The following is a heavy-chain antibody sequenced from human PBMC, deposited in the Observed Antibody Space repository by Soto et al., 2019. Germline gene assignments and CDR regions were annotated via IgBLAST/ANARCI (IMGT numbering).Heavy chain of an antibody. CDR2: MYYSGST. J-gene: IGHJ4*02. V-gene: IGHV4-31*03. Sequence: SETLSLTCTVSGGSISSGGYYWSWIRQHPGKGLEWIGYMYYSGSTYYNPSLKSRVTISGDTSKNQFSLNLSSVTAADTAVYYCARVLRYSSGWYYLDSWGQGTLVTVSS. CDR3: ARVLRYSSGWYYLDS. CDR1: GGSISSGGYY. D-gene: IGHD6-19*01.